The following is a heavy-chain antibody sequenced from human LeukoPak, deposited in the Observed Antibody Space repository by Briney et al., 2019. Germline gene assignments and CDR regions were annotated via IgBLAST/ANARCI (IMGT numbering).Heavy chain of an antibody. Sequence: GASVKVSCKASGYTFTGHYMNWVRQAPGQGLEWMGWINPTGGTTYAQKLQGRVTMTTDTSTSTAYMELRSLRSDDTAVYYCARYCGGDCYSFSGIDYWGQGTLVTVSS. D-gene: IGHD2-21*01. CDR1: GYTFTGHY. V-gene: IGHV1-2*02. CDR2: INPTGGT. J-gene: IGHJ4*02. CDR3: ARYCGGDCYSFSGIDY.